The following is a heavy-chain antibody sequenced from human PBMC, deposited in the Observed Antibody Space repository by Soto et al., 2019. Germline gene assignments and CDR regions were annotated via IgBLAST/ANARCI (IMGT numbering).Heavy chain of an antibody. CDR1: GFTSSSYA. Sequence: QVQLVESGGGVVQPGRSLRLSCAASGFTSSSYAMHWVRQAPGKGLEWVAVISYDGSNKYYADSVKGRFTISRDNSKNTLYLQMNSLRAEDTAVYYCARAVVGGSFLDYWGQGTLVTVSS. D-gene: IGHD2-15*01. CDR2: ISYDGSNK. CDR3: ARAVVGGSFLDY. V-gene: IGHV3-30-3*01. J-gene: IGHJ4*02.